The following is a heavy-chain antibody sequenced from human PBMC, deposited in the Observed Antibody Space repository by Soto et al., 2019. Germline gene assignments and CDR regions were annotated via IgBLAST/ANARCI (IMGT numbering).Heavy chain of an antibody. Sequence: EVQLVESGGGLVQPGGSLRLSCVASGFTFGDYGMHWVRQAPGRGPEWVSGITWNSGNIAYAETVKGRFTISRDNAKNTLYLQMNSVRAEDTALYYCLKDGLTSLFGLVYDGSNIWGHGTMVIVSS. J-gene: IGHJ3*02. V-gene: IGHV3-9*01. CDR1: GFTFGDYG. CDR3: LKDGLTSLFGLVYDGSNI. CDR2: ITWNSGNI. D-gene: IGHD3-3*01.